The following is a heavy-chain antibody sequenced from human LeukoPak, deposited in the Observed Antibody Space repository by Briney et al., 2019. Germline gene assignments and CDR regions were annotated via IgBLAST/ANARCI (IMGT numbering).Heavy chain of an antibody. CDR1: GGSISSYY. J-gene: IGHJ6*03. CDR3: ARARSGSYFYYYYMDV. V-gene: IGHV4-59*01. Sequence: PSETLSLTCTVSGGSISSYYWSWIRQPPGKGLEWIGYIYYSGSTNYNPSLKSRVTISVDTSKNQFSLKLSSVTAADTAVYYCARARSGSYFYYYYMDVWGKGTTVTISS. CDR2: IYYSGST. D-gene: IGHD3-10*01.